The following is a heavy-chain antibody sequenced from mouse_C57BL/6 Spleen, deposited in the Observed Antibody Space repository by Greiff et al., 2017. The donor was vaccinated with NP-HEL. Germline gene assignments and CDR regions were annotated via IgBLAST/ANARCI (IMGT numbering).Heavy chain of an antibody. CDR2: ISGGGGNT. CDR3: ARHSPTGTDWYFDV. D-gene: IGHD4-1*02. Sequence: EVHLVESGGGLVKPGGSLKLSCAASGFTFSSYTMSWVRQTPEKRLEWVATISGGGGNTYYPDSVKGRFTISRDNAKNTLYLQMSSLRSEDTALYYCARHSPTGTDWYFDVWGTGTTVTVSS. V-gene: IGHV5-9*01. CDR1: GFTFSSYT. J-gene: IGHJ1*03.